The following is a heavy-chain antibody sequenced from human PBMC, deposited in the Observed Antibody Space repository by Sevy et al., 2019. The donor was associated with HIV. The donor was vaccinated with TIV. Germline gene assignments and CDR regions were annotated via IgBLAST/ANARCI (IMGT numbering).Heavy chain of an antibody. J-gene: IGHJ5*02. V-gene: IGHV1-18*01. D-gene: IGHD3-10*01. Sequence: ASVKVSCKASGYTFSSYGISWVRQAPGQGLEWMGWIGAYNGNRKYSQNLQDRGTMTTDTSTVTAYMELRSLRSDDTAVYFCARLSTARGKSNWFDPWGQGTLVTVSS. CDR3: ARLSTARGKSNWFDP. CDR1: GYTFSSYG. CDR2: IGAYNGNR.